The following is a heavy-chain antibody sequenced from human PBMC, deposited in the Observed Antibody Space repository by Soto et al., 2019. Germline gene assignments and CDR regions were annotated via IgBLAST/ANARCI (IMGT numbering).Heavy chain of an antibody. V-gene: IGHV4-4*07. J-gene: IGHJ5*02. CDR2: VSGTGSP. D-gene: IGHD3-16*01. CDR1: GASMTNYH. CDR3: ARAYWHHTWGSIPAAVDP. Sequence: QVQLQESGPGVVKPSETLSLTCTVSGASMTNYHWNWVRQSAGGGLEYIGRVSGTGSPDYYPSLRSRVTVSLDWSATQFSLTLTSVTAADTAVYYCARAYWHHTWGSIPAAVDPWGQGTLVIVSS.